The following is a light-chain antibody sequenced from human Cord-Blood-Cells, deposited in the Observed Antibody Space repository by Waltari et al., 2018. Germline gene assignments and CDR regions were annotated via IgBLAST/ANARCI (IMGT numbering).Light chain of an antibody. J-gene: IGLJ2*01. CDR1: KLGDKY. CDR3: QAWDSSTVV. V-gene: IGLV3-1*01. CDR2: QDS. Sequence: SYELTQPPSVSVSPGQTASITCSGDKLGDKYACWYQQKQGQSPVLVIYQDSKRPSGIPERFSGSNSGNTATLTISGTQAMDEAHYYCQAWDSSTVVFGGGTKLTVL.